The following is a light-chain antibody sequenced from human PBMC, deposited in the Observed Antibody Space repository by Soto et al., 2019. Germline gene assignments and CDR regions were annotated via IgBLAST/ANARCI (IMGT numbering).Light chain of an antibody. Sequence: DIQMTQSPSTLSASVGDRVTITCRASQSIGDSLAWYQQKPGKAPYLLISDVSSLERGVPSRFSGSGSGTEFTLTISSMQPGDFATYYCQQYHEYWFGQGTKVDIK. CDR1: QSIGDS. J-gene: IGKJ1*01. CDR3: QQYHEYW. V-gene: IGKV1-5*01. CDR2: DVS.